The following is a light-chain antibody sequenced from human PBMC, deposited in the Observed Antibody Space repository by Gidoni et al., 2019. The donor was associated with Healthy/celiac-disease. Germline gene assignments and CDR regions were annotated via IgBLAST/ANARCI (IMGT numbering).Light chain of an antibody. CDR3: QQYGSSPWP. CDR2: GAS. Sequence: ETVLTQSPGTLSFSQGERTTLSCSATQRVSSSYLAWYQQKPGQAPKLLIYGASSRATGIPDRFSGSGSGTDFTLTISRLEPEDFAVYYCQQYGSSPWPFGQGTKVEIK. J-gene: IGKJ1*01. CDR1: QRVSSSY. V-gene: IGKV3-20*01.